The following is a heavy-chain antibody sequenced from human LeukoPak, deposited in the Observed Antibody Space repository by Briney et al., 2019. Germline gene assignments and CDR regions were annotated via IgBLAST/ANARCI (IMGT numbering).Heavy chain of an antibody. Sequence: SETLSLTCTVSGGSVSSGSYYWSWIRQSPGKGLEWIGYIYYSGSTNYNPSLKSRVTISVDTSKNQFSLKLSSVTAADTAVYYCARDSGYSSSQNWFDPWGQGTLVTVSS. V-gene: IGHV4-61*01. D-gene: IGHD6-13*01. CDR1: GGSVSSGSYY. CDR2: IYYSGST. J-gene: IGHJ5*02. CDR3: ARDSGYSSSQNWFDP.